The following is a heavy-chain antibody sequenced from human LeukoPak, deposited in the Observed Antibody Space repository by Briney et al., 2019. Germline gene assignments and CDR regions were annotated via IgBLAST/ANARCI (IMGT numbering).Heavy chain of an antibody. D-gene: IGHD3-22*01. CDR3: ARGDYYDSSGHNYYFDY. CDR1: GDSISSYY. Sequence: PSETLSLTCSVSGDSISSYYWSWIRQPPGKGLEWIGYIYYSGNTKYNPSLKSRVTISVDTSRNQFSLKLSSVTAADTAVYYCARGDYYDSSGHNYYFDYWGQGTLVTVSS. J-gene: IGHJ4*02. V-gene: IGHV4-59*01. CDR2: IYYSGNT.